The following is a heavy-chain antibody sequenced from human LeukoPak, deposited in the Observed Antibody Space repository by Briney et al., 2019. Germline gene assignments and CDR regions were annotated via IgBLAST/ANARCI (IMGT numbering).Heavy chain of an antibody. CDR1: GFTFSSYA. CDR2: ISGSGGST. V-gene: IGHV3-23*01. D-gene: IGHD3-3*01. J-gene: IGHJ4*02. CDR3: ARLGFWSGNPFDY. Sequence: GGSLRLSCATSGFTFSSYAMSWVRQAPGKGLEWVSAISGSGGSTYYADSVKGRFTISRDNSKNTLYLQMNSLRAEDTAVYYCARLGFWSGNPFDYWGQGTLVTVSS.